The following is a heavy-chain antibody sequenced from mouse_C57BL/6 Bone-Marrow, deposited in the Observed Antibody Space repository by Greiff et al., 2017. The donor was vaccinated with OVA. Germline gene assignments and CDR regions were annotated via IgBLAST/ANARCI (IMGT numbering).Heavy chain of an antibody. J-gene: IGHJ4*01. CDR2: ISGGGGNT. CDR3: ARLWYYAGAMDY. Sequence: EVQLQESGGGLVKPGGSLKLSCAASGFTFSSYTMSWVRQTPEKRLEWVATISGGGGNTYYPDSVKGRFTISRDNAKNTLYLQMSSLRSEDTALYYCARLWYYAGAMDYWGQGTSVTVSS. CDR1: GFTFSSYT. V-gene: IGHV5-9*01. D-gene: IGHD1-1*01.